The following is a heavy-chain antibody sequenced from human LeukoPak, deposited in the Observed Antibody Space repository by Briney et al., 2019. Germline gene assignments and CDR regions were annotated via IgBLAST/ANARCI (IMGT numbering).Heavy chain of an antibody. CDR2: IWYDGSNK. CDR1: GFTFSSYG. Sequence: GGSLRLSCAASGFTFSSYGMHWVRQAPGKGLEWVAVIWYDGSNKYYADSVKGRFTISRDNSKNTLYLQMNSLRAEDTAVYYCARDASHYPMVRGAIDYWGQGTLVTASS. V-gene: IGHV3-33*01. D-gene: IGHD3-10*01. CDR3: ARDASHYPMVRGAIDY. J-gene: IGHJ4*02.